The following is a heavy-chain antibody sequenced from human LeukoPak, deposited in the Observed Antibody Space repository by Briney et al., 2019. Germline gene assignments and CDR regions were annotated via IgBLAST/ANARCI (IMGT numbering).Heavy chain of an antibody. V-gene: IGHV3-23*01. J-gene: IGHJ4*02. CDR1: GFRFSSYA. Sequence: SGGSLRLSCAASGFRFSSYAMSWVRQAPGKGLEWVSVISGSGGSTTYADFVKGRFTMSRDNSQNTLYLQMNSLRAEETAVYYCAKASELGRGYFDYWGQGTLVTVSS. D-gene: IGHD7-27*01. CDR2: ISGSGGST. CDR3: AKASELGRGYFDY.